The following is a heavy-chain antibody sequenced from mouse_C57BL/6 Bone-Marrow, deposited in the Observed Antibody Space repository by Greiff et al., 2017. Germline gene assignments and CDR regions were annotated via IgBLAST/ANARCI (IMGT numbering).Heavy chain of an antibody. CDR1: GYTFTDYY. V-gene: IGHV1-19*01. Sequence: EVQLQQSGPVLVKPGASVKMSCKASGYTFTDYYMNWVKQSHGKSLEWIGVINPYNGGTSYNQKFKGKATLTVDKSSSTAYMGLNSLTSEDSAVYYCARPFTTVVEWYFDVWGTGTTVTVSS. J-gene: IGHJ1*03. CDR3: ARPFTTVVEWYFDV. CDR2: INPYNGGT. D-gene: IGHD1-1*01.